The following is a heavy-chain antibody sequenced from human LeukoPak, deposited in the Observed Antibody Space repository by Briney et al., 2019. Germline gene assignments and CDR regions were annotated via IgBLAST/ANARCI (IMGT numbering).Heavy chain of an antibody. D-gene: IGHD5-24*01. V-gene: IGHV1-69*13. CDR2: IIPIFGTA. CDR1: GGTFSSYA. CDR3: ASSIGRDGCNYFGPEIGWFDP. Sequence: ASVKVSCKASGGTFSSYAISWVRQAPGQGLEWMGGIIPIFGTANYAQKFQGRVTITADESTGTAYMELSSLRSEDTAVYYCASSIGRDGCNYFGPEIGWFDPWGQGTLVTVSS. J-gene: IGHJ5*02.